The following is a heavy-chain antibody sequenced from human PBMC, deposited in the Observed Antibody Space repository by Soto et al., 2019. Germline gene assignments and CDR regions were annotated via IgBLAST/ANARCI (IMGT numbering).Heavy chain of an antibody. V-gene: IGHV3-30*18. CDR3: AKAYGDSDYYYGMDV. Sequence: GGSWRLACAASGFTFRGYGMDGVRQATGKGLEWVAVISYDGSNKYYADSVKGRFTISRDNSKNTLYLQMNSLRAEDTAVYYCAKAYGDSDYYYGMDVWGQGTTVTVSS. D-gene: IGHD4-17*01. J-gene: IGHJ6*02. CDR2: ISYDGSNK. CDR1: GFTFRGYG.